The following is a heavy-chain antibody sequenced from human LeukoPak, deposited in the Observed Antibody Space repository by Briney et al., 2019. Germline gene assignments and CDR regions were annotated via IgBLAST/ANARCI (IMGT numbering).Heavy chain of an antibody. CDR1: GFTFSSYW. D-gene: IGHD3-10*01. CDR3: VRELSGFDY. V-gene: IGHV3-7*01. Sequence: GGSLRLSCAASGFTFSSYWMSWVRQAPGKGLEWVANINKDGGEKYYVDSVKGRFTISRDNAKNSLYLQMNGLRAEDTAVYYCVRELSGFDYWGQGTLVTVSS. J-gene: IGHJ4*02. CDR2: INKDGGEK.